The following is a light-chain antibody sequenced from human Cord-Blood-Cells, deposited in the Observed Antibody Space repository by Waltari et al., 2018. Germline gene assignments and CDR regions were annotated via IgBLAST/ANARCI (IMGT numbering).Light chain of an antibody. Sequence: QSALTQPPSASGSPGQSVTISCTGTSSVVGGYNYVSWYQQHPAKAPKLMIYEVSKLPSGVPDRFSGSESGNTASLTVSGLQAEDESDYYCSSYAGSNNLVFGGGTKLTVL. J-gene: IGLJ2*01. CDR3: SSYAGSNNLV. V-gene: IGLV2-8*01. CDR2: EVS. CDR1: SSVVGGYNY.